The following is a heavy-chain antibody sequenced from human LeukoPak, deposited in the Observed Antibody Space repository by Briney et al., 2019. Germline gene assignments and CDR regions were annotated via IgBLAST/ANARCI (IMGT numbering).Heavy chain of an antibody. CDR3: AKDWSPRCGGDCYYFDY. CDR1: GFTFSSHA. Sequence: GGSLRLSCAASGFTFSSHAMSWVRQAPGKGLEWVSAISGSGGSTYYADSVKGRFTISRDNSKNTLYLQMNSLRAEDTAVYYCAKDWSPRCGGDCYYFDYWGQGTLVTVSS. V-gene: IGHV3-23*01. CDR2: ISGSGGST. D-gene: IGHD2-21*01. J-gene: IGHJ4*02.